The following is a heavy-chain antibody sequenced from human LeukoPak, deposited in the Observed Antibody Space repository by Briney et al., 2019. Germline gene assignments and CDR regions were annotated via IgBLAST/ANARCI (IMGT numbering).Heavy chain of an antibody. Sequence: GGSLRLSCVASGFTFSNHWLHWVRQGRGKGLVWVSRINGDGTSTIYADSVKGRFTISRDNAKSTMYLQINSLRAEDTAVYYCARTGNGGDLDIWGQGTMVTVSS. V-gene: IGHV3-74*01. D-gene: IGHD2-8*01. CDR3: ARTGNGGDLDI. CDR1: GFTFSNHW. J-gene: IGHJ3*02. CDR2: INGDGTST.